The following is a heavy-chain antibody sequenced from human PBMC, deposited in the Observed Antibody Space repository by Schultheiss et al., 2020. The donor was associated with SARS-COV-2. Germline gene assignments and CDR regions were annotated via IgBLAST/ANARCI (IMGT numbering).Heavy chain of an antibody. CDR2: IYPGDSDT. CDR1: GYTFTSYW. D-gene: IGHD1-20*01. CDR3: ARPVITGGRGGFDY. J-gene: IGHJ4*02. V-gene: IGHV5-51*01. Sequence: KVSCKASGYTFTSYWIGWVRQMPGKGLEWMGIIYPGDSDTRYSPSFQGQVTMSADKSISTAYLQWSSLKASDTAMYYCARPVITGGRGGFDYWGQGTLVTVSS.